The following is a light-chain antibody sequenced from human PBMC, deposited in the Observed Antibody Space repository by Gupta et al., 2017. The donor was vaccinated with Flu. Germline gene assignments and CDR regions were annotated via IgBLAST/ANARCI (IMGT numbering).Light chain of an antibody. J-gene: IGLJ1*01. V-gene: IGLV1-40*01. CDR2: GNN. CDR3: QSYDNGLGDSV. CDR1: SSNLGAGHD. Sequence: SVLTQPPSVSGVPGQRVTISCTGSSSNLGAGHDVHWCQQLPGTTPKLLIYGNNHRASGVPDRFTAYKSGPSASLSITELRADDEADYYCQSYDNGLGDSVFGTGTRVTVL.